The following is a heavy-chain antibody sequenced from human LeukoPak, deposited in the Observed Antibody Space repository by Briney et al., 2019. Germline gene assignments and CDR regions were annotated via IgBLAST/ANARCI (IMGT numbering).Heavy chain of an antibody. Sequence: SETLSLTCTVSGGSISSSSYYWGWIRQPPGKGLEWIGSIYYSGSTYYNPSLKSRVTISVDTSKNQFSLKLSSVTAADTAVYYCARPLWALRSSYYSWWFDPWGQGTLVTVSS. CDR3: ARPLWALRSSYYSWWFDP. CDR2: IYYSGST. J-gene: IGHJ5*02. V-gene: IGHV4-39*01. CDR1: GGSISSSSYY. D-gene: IGHD3-22*01.